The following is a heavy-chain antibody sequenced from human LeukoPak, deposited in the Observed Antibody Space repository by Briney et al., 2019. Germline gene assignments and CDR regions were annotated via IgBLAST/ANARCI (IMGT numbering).Heavy chain of an antibody. CDR2: IKSKTDGGTT. CDR3: TTGPNYDILTGYNY. D-gene: IGHD3-9*01. V-gene: IGHV3-15*01. CDR1: GFTFSNAW. J-gene: IGHJ4*02. Sequence: GGSLRLSCAASGFTFSNAWMSWVRQAPGKGLEWVGRIKSKTDGGTTDYAAPVKGRFTISRDDSKNTLYLQMNSLKTEDTAVYYCTTGPNYDILTGYNYWGQGTLVTVSS.